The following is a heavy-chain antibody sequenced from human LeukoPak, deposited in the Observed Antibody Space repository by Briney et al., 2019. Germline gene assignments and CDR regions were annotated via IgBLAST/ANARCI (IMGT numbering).Heavy chain of an antibody. J-gene: IGHJ4*02. D-gene: IGHD6-13*01. V-gene: IGHV4-59*08. CDR2: LFHSGTR. CDR1: GCSITSYY. CDR3: ARRRGWKQQLVYFDY. Sequence: PSETLCLTCTVSGCSITSYYWSWIRQPPGKGLEWIGYLFHSGTRRYNPPLKSRVTISADTTKNQIFLTLNSTTAADTAVYYCARRRGWKQQLVYFDYWGQGTLATVSS.